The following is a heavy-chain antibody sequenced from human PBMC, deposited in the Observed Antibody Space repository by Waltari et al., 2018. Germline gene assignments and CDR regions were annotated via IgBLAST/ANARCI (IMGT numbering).Heavy chain of an antibody. CDR3: ARRGDYYDFDY. D-gene: IGHD3-22*01. J-gene: IGHJ4*02. V-gene: IGHV5-51*01. CDR2: IYSGGSDI. CDR1: GYIFISSW. Sequence: EVQLVQSGVEVKKPGESLKISCKGSGYIFISSWIDWVRQMPGKGLEWMGIIYSGGSDIRYSPSFQGQVTLSVDKSFSTAYLQWSSLKASDTAMYYCARRGDYYDFDYWGQGTLVTVSS.